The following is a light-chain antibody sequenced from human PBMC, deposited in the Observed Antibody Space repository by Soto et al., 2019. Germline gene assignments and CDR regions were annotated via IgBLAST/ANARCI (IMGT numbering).Light chain of an antibody. Sequence: DIQMTQSPSSVSASVGDRVTITCRASQAISTWLAWYQQKPGKAPTLLIYAASNLQTGVPSRFSGSGSGTDFTLTISRLQPEDFATYYCQQANSFPRTFGQGTKVEIK. CDR1: QAISTW. CDR2: AAS. V-gene: IGKV1D-12*01. J-gene: IGKJ1*01. CDR3: QQANSFPRT.